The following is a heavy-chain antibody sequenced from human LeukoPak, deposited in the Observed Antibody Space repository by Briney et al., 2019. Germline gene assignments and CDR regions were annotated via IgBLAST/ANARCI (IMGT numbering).Heavy chain of an antibody. V-gene: IGHV3-9*01. J-gene: IGHJ4*02. CDR3: AKEAVGATYFDY. D-gene: IGHD1-26*01. CDR1: GFTFDDYG. CDR2: ISWNSGSI. Sequence: PGGSLRLSCAASGFTFDDYGMSWVRQAPGKGLEWVSGISWNSGSIGYADSVKGRFTISRDNAKNSLYLQMNSLRAEDTALYYCAKEAVGATYFDYWGQGTLVTISS.